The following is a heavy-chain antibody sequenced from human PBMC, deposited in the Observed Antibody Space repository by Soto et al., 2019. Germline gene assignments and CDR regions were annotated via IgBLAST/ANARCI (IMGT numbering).Heavy chain of an antibody. V-gene: IGHV3-23*01. D-gene: IGHD3-9*01. CDR1: GFTFSSYA. CDR3: AKVLKTSYDILTGYYNGDAFDI. Sequence: EVQLLESGGGLVQPGGSLRLSCAASGFTFSSYAMSWVRQAPGKGLEWVSAISGSGGSTYYADSVKGRFTISRDNSKNKLYLQMNSLRAEDTAVYYCAKVLKTSYDILTGYYNGDAFDIWGQGTMVTVSS. J-gene: IGHJ3*02. CDR2: ISGSGGST.